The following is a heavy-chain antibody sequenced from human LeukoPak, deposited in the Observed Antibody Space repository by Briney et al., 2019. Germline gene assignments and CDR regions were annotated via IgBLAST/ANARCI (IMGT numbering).Heavy chain of an antibody. D-gene: IGHD3-9*01. CDR1: GFTLNTYA. CDR2: ISGSGENT. V-gene: IGHV3-23*01. J-gene: IGHJ4*02. Sequence: GGSLRLSCAASGFTLNTYAMNWVRQAPGKGLEWVSSISGSGENTYYADSVKGRFTISRDNSKNTLSLQMNSLRAEDTAVYYCAKGSVNYDILTGSYFDYWGQGTLVTVSS. CDR3: AKGSVNYDILTGSYFDY.